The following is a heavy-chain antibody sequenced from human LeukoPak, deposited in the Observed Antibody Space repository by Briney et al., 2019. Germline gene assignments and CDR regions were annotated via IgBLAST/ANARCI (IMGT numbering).Heavy chain of an antibody. D-gene: IGHD4-17*01. CDR1: GVSFNNYY. Sequence: SETLSLTCAVSGVSFNNYYWSWVRQTPGKGLEWIGEINHSGYTNDSPSLKSRVTLSIDTSREQFSLNLRSVTVADTGIYYCTRMTTGHDYWGQGTLVTVSS. J-gene: IGHJ4*02. V-gene: IGHV4-34*01. CDR2: INHSGYT. CDR3: TRMTTGHDY.